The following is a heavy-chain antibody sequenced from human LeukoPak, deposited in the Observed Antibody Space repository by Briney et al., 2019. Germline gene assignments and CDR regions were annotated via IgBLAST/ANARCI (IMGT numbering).Heavy chain of an antibody. Sequence: GGSLRLSCAASGFTFSSYAMSWVRQAPGKGLEWVSAISGSGGSTYYADSVKGRFTISRDNSKNTLYLQMNSLRAEDTAVYYCAKDQSDFWSGYYPFDYWGQGTLVTVSS. J-gene: IGHJ4*02. V-gene: IGHV3-23*01. CDR2: ISGSGGST. CDR3: AKDQSDFWSGYYPFDY. CDR1: GFTFSSYA. D-gene: IGHD3-3*01.